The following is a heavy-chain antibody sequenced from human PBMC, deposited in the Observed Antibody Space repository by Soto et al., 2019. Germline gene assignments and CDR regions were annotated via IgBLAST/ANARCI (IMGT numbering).Heavy chain of an antibody. CDR1: GGTFSSYT. Sequence: SVKVSCKASGGTFSSYTISWVRQAPGQGLEWMGRIIPILGIANYAQKFQGRVTITADKSTSTAYMELSSLRSEDTAVYYCARDSGSTPIVARYLDYWGQGTLVTVSS. CDR3: ARDSGSTPIVARYLDY. D-gene: IGHD5-12*01. V-gene: IGHV1-69*04. J-gene: IGHJ4*02. CDR2: IIPILGIA.